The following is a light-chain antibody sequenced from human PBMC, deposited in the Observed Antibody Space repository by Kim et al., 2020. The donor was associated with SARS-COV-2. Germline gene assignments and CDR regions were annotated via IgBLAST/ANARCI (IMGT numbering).Light chain of an antibody. CDR2: DAS. J-gene: IGKJ4*01. V-gene: IGKV1-33*01. CDR1: QDIRNC. Sequence: PSEGDTVTITCQASQDIRNCLKWYQQKPGQAPKVLIFDASSLETGVPLRFSGSGSGTDFTLTISRLHPEDFATYFCQQYVNLPLTFGGGTKVDIK. CDR3: QQYVNLPLT.